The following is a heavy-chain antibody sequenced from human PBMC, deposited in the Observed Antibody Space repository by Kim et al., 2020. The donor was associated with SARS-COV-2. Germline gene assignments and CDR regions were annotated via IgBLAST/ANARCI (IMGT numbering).Heavy chain of an antibody. CDR3: ARAMGITIFGVVIVNWFDP. J-gene: IGHJ5*02. CDR2: IYYSGST. D-gene: IGHD3-3*01. Sequence: SETLSLTCTVSGGSISSGGYYWSWIRQHPGKGLEWIGYIYYSGSTYYNPSLKSRVTISVDTSKNQFSLKLSSVTAADTAVYYRARAMGITIFGVVIVNWFDPWGQGTLVTVSS. CDR1: GGSISSGGYY. V-gene: IGHV4-31*03.